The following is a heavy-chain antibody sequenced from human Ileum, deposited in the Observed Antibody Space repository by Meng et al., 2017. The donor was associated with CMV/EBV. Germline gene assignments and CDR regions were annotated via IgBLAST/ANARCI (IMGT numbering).Heavy chain of an antibody. Sequence: GESLKISCAASGFNFGGYSFNWVRQTPQKGLEWVSSITSIGSPIRYAESVKGRFTISRDNAQNSLYLQMSSLRVEDSGLYYCARDQDFTSTVWGQGTLVTVSS. CDR2: ITSIGSPI. CDR1: GFNFGGYS. D-gene: IGHD3-3*02. J-gene: IGHJ4*02. CDR3: ARDQDFTSTV. V-gene: IGHV3-21*01.